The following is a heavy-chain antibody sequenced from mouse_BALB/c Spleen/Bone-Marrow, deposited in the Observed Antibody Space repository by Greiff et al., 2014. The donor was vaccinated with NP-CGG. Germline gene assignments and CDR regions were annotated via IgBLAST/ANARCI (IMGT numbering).Heavy chain of an antibody. CDR2: INPYYGST. J-gene: IGHJ3*01. Sequence: VQLQQSGPELVKPGASVKISCKASGYSFTDYIMLWVKQSHGKSLGWIGNINPYYGSTSYNLKFKGKATLTVDKSSSTAYMQLNSLTSEDSAVYYCARRDYGSSYGFAYWGQGTLVTVSA. CDR3: ARRDYGSSYGFAY. D-gene: IGHD1-1*01. CDR1: GYSFTDYI. V-gene: IGHV1-39*01.